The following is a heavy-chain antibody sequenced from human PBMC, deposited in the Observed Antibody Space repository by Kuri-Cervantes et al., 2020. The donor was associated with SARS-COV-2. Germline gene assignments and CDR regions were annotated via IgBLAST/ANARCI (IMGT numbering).Heavy chain of an antibody. Sequence: SVKVSCKASGGTFSSYAISWVRQAPGQGLEWMGGIIPIFGTANYAQKFQGRVTITADESTSTAYMELSSLRSEDTAVYYCARGLGDDSRGYFYGMDVWGQGTTVTVSS. CDR1: GGTFSSYA. D-gene: IGHD3-22*01. CDR3: ARGLGDDSRGYFYGMDV. CDR2: IIPIFGTA. V-gene: IGHV1-69*13. J-gene: IGHJ6*02.